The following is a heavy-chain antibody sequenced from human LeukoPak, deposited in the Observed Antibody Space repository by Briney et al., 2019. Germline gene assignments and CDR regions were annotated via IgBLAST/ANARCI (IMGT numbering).Heavy chain of an antibody. CDR3: ARNGPRAYDY. CDR2: IEEEGSEK. D-gene: IGHD2-8*01. V-gene: IGHV3-7*01. Sequence: SGGSLRLSCAASGFTFSRSWMSWVRQAPGKGLEWVANIEEEGSEKYNVDSVKGRFTISRDNAKNSLYLQMSSLTADDSAVYYCARNGPRAYDYWGQGTVVTVSS. CDR1: GFTFSRSW. J-gene: IGHJ4*02.